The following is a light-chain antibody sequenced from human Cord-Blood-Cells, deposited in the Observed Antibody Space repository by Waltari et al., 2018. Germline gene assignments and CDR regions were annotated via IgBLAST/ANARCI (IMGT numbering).Light chain of an antibody. V-gene: IGLV2-11*01. Sequence: QSALTQPRSVSGSPGQSVTISCTGTSSDVGGYNYVSWYQQHPGKAPKLMIYDVSKRPSGVPVRFSGSKSGNTASLTISGLQAEDEADYYGCSYAGSYTFFGTGTKVTVL. CDR3: CSYAGSYTF. CDR1: SSDVGGYNY. CDR2: DVS. J-gene: IGLJ1*01.